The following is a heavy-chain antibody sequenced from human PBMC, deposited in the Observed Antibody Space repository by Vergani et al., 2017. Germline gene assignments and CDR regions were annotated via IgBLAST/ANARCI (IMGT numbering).Heavy chain of an antibody. Sequence: QLQLQESGPGLVKPSATLSLTCSVSGASIRSSNYYWGWIRQPPGKGLEWIAIIYYSGSTYYNPSLKSRVTISVDTSKNQCSLKLSSVNAADTAVYFCAGHSTVEWLVKLGWIDPWGQGILVTVSS. D-gene: IGHD6-19*01. CDR1: GASIRSSNYY. V-gene: IGHV4-39*01. CDR3: AGHSTVEWLVKLGWIDP. J-gene: IGHJ5*02. CDR2: IYYSGST.